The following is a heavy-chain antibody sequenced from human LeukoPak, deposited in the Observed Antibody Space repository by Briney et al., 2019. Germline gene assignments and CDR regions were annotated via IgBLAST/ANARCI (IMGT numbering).Heavy chain of an antibody. CDR1: GGSINSYY. CDR3: ARDACDSSGRAFDI. D-gene: IGHD3-22*01. CDR2: IYTSGST. J-gene: IGHJ3*02. V-gene: IGHV4-4*07. Sequence: SETLSLTCTVSGGSINSYYWSWIRQPAGKGLDWIGRIYTSGSTNYNPSLKSRLTMSVDTSKNEISLNLTSVTAADTAVYYCARDACDSSGRAFDIWGQGTMVTVSS.